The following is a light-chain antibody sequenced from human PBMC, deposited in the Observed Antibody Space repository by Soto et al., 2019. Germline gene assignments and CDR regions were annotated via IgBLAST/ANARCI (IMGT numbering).Light chain of an antibody. V-gene: IGKV1-27*01. CDR3: CRTYNGRGVFT. J-gene: IGKJ3*01. Sequence: DIQLTQSPSSLSASVGDRVTITCRVSQGISSYLNWYRQKPGKVHTLLIYSASNLQSGVPSRFSVSGAGTDFTLTISSLQPEDIGTYYGCRTYNGRGVFTFGRGIKVDIK. CDR2: SAS. CDR1: QGISSY.